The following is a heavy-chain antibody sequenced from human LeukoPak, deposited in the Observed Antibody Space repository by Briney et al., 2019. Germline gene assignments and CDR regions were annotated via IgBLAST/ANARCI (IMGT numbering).Heavy chain of an antibody. V-gene: IGHV3-7*01. J-gene: IGHJ4*02. CDR2: MKQDGSEK. CDR3: ARGGGDYDFWSGYGPSHDY. CDR1: GFTFSSYW. D-gene: IGHD3-3*01. Sequence: GGSLRLSCAASGFTFSSYWMSWVRQAPGKGLEWVANMKQDGSEKYYVDSVKGRFTISRDNAKNSLYLQMNSLRAEDTAVYYCARGGGDYDFWSGYGPSHDYWGQGTLVTVSS.